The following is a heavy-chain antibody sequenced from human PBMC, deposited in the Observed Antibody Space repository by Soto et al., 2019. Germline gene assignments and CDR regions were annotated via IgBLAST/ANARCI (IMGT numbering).Heavy chain of an antibody. Sequence: LSLTCTVSGDSISRFYWSWIRQPPGKGLEWLGYISYSGSTNYSPALRSRVTISADTSKNQFSLKLNAVTAADSVVYYCARDDSTGGFDFWGQGALVTVSS. D-gene: IGHD6-19*01. CDR1: GDSISRFY. J-gene: IGHJ4*02. CDR2: ISYSGST. V-gene: IGHV4-59*01. CDR3: ARDDSTGGFDF.